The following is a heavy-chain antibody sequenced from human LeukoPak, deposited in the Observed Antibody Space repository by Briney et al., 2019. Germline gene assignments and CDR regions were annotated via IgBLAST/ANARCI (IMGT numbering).Heavy chain of an antibody. D-gene: IGHD1-1*01. V-gene: IGHV5-51*01. CDR1: GYSFTSYW. CDR2: IYPGDSDT. Sequence: GESLKISCKGSGYSFTSYWISWVRQMPGKGLEWMGIIYPGDSDTRYSPSFQGQVTISADKSISTAYLQWSSLKASDTAMYYCARGYNWNDYYFDYWGQGTLVTVSS. CDR3: ARGYNWNDYYFDY. J-gene: IGHJ4*02.